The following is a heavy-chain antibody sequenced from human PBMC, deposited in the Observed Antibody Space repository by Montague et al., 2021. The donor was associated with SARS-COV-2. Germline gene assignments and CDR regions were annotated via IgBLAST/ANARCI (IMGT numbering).Heavy chain of an antibody. CDR1: GVSITSYY. D-gene: IGHD2-2*01. V-gene: IGHV4-4*07. CDR2: IYAGGST. CDR3: ARHLAISGPAAVSDY. J-gene: IGHJ4*02. Sequence: SETLSLTCNISGVSITSYYWSWVRQPAGKGLEWIGHIYAGGSTNYSPSXXSRVRLSIDNPKNQFSLKLESLTAADTAIYYCARHLAISGPAAVSDYWGQGTLVTVSS.